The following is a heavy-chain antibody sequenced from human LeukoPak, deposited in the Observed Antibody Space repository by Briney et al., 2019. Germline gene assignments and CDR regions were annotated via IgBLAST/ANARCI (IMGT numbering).Heavy chain of an antibody. J-gene: IGHJ6*02. CDR3: ARDRRAGKEYQYYGMDV. CDR1: GGSISSGGYY. CDR2: IYYSGST. D-gene: IGHD2-2*01. V-gene: IGHV4-31*03. Sequence: SETLSLTCTVSGGSISSGGYYWSWIRQHPGKGLEWIGYIYYSGSTYYNPSLKSRVTISVDTSKNQFSLKLSSVTAADTAVYYCARDRRAGKEYQYYGMDVWGQGTTVTVSS.